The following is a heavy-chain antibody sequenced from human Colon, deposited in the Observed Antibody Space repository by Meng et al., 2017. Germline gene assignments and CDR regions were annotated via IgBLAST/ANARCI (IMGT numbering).Heavy chain of an antibody. J-gene: IGHJ5*02. Sequence: QAQVTVCGPARVTLSGTLPLPFSCPWAFGSSDSHHWSWIRQSPGKGLELIVYIYYTGTPNYNPSLASRVSMSLDTSKNHFSLHLTSVTAADTAIHYCARVNGDFDEAWFDPWGQGTLVTVSS. CDR3: ARVNGDFDEAWFDP. V-gene: IGHV4-61*03. D-gene: IGHD4-17*01. CDR2: IYYTGTP. CDR1: AFGSSDSHH.